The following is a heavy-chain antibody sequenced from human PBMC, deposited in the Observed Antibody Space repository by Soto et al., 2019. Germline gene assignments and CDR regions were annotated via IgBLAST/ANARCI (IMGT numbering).Heavy chain of an antibody. CDR3: AKRGSGSYFDY. CDR2: ISGSGGST. J-gene: IGHJ4*02. D-gene: IGHD1-26*01. V-gene: IGHV3-23*01. CDR1: GFTFSSYA. Sequence: EVQRLESGGGWVQPGGSLRLSCAASGFTFSSYAMNWVRQAPGKGLEWVSVISGSGGSTYYADSVKGRFSISRDSSKNTLYLQMNSLRAEDTAVYYCAKRGSGSYFDYWGQGTLVTVSS.